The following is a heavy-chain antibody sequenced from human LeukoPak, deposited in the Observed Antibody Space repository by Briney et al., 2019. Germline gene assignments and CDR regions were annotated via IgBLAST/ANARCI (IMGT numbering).Heavy chain of an antibody. CDR2: INPNSGGT. D-gene: IGHD2-21*02. J-gene: IGHJ4*02. Sequence: ASVKVSCKASGYTFTGYYMHWVRQAPGQGLEWMGWINPNSGGTNYAQKFQGRVTMTRDTSISTAYMELSRLTSDVTALYYCARTYTAVHYFDYWGQGTLVTVSS. CDR3: ARTYTAVHYFDY. V-gene: IGHV1-2*02. CDR1: GYTFTGYY.